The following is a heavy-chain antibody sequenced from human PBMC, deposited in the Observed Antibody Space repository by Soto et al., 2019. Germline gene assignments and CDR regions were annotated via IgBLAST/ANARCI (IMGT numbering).Heavy chain of an antibody. CDR2: ISAYNGNT. V-gene: IGHV1-18*01. J-gene: IGHJ6*02. CDR1: GYTYTSYG. CDR3: ARLLPPPYSYSYGMDV. Sequence: AAVKDSCKGSGYTYTSYGISGVRQAPGQGLEWMGWISAYNGNTNYAQKLQGRVTMTTDTSTSIAYMELSSLNSDDTAVYYSARLLPPPYSYSYGMDVWGQGTTVTVSS. D-gene: IGHD2-15*01.